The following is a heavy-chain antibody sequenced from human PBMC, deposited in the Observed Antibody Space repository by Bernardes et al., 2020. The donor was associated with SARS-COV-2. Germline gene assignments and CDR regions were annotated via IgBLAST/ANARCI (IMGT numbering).Heavy chain of an antibody. CDR2: IYPGDSDT. V-gene: IGHV5-51*01. CDR1: GYSFTSYW. Sequence: GASLKISCKGSGYSFTSYWIGWVRQMPGKGLEWMGIIYPGDSDTRYSPSFQGQVTISADKSISTAYLQWSSLKASDTAMYYCARQDVGIAAAGGFDYWGQGTLVTVSS. CDR3: ARQDVGIAAAGGFDY. D-gene: IGHD6-13*01. J-gene: IGHJ4*02.